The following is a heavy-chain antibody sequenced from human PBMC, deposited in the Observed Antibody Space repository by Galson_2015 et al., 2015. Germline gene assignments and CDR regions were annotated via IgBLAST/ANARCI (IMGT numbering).Heavy chain of an antibody. Sequence: TLSLTCTVSGVSIGSDYWTWIRQPPGKGLEWLGYIYYSGSTNYNPSVQGRVTISMETSKNQISLRLTSLTAEDTAVYYCAREFGVAGPGRYWYFDLWGRGTLVTVSS. CDR3: AREFGVAGPGRYWYFDL. CDR2: IYYSGST. D-gene: IGHD3-3*01. V-gene: IGHV4-59*01. CDR1: GVSIGSDY. J-gene: IGHJ2*01.